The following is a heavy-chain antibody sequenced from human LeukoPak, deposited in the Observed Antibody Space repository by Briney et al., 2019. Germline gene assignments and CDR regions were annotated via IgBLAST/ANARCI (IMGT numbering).Heavy chain of an antibody. Sequence: SQTLSLTCIVSGGSISSGDYYWSWIRQPPGKGLEWIGYIYYSGSTYYNPSLKSRVTISVDTSKNQFSLKLSSVTAADTAVYYCARSYSYAPYNWFDPWGQGTLVTVSS. J-gene: IGHJ5*02. CDR1: GGSISSGDYY. D-gene: IGHD5-18*01. CDR3: ARSYSYAPYNWFDP. CDR2: IYYSGST. V-gene: IGHV4-30-4*01.